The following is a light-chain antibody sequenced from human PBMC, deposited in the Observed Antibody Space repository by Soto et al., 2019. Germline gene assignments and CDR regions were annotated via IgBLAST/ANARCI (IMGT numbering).Light chain of an antibody. J-gene: IGKJ4*01. Sequence: EIVLTQSPATLSLSPGERATLSCRASQSVSSYLAWYQQKPGQAPRLLIYDASNRATGIPDRFSGSGSGTDFTLTISSLEPEDFAGYYGQQRGNWPSLTFGGGTKVEIK. CDR2: DAS. V-gene: IGKV3-11*01. CDR1: QSVSSY. CDR3: QQRGNWPSLT.